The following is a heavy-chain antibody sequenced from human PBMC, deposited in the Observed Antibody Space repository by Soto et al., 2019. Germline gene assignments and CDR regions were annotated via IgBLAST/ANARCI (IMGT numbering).Heavy chain of an antibody. Sequence: GGSLRLSCAASGFTFKIYAMSWVRQAPGKGLEWVSAIGGGGASSYTYSADSVKGRFTISRDNSNNILYLQMNSLRVEDTAVYYCAKGSASGRPYYFDSWGQGSLVTVSS. CDR2: IGGGGASSYT. J-gene: IGHJ4*02. D-gene: IGHD2-15*01. V-gene: IGHV3-23*01. CDR3: AKGSASGRPYYFDS. CDR1: GFTFKIYA.